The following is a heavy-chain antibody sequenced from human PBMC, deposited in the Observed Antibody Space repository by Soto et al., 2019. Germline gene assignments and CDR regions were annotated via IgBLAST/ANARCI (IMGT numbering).Heavy chain of an antibody. J-gene: IGHJ6*02. CDR1: GFTFSRYG. CDR2: ISYDGSNK. V-gene: IGHV3-30*18. D-gene: IGHD2-2*01. CDR3: AKGVVVPARDYYYYYGMDV. Sequence: GSLRLSCAASGFTFSRYGIHWVRQAPGKGLEWVAVISYDGSNKYYADSVKGRFTISRDNSKNTLYLQMNSLRAEDTAVYYCAKGVVVPARDYYYYYGMDVWGQGTTVTVSS.